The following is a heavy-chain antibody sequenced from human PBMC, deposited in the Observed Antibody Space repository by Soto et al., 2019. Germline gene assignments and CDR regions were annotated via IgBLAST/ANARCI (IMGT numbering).Heavy chain of an antibody. CDR1: GGSISSYY. Sequence: SETLSLTCTVSGGSISSYYWSWIRQPPGKGLEWIGYIYYSGSTNYNPSLKSRGTISVDTSKNQFSLKLSSVTAADTAVYYCARDRSDFWSGYSHYYGMDVWGQGTTGTVSS. CDR2: IYYSGST. CDR3: ARDRSDFWSGYSHYYGMDV. D-gene: IGHD3-3*01. V-gene: IGHV4-59*01. J-gene: IGHJ6*02.